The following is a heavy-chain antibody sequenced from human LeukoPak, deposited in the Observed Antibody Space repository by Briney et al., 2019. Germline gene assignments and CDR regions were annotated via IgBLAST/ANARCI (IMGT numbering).Heavy chain of an antibody. V-gene: IGHV1-46*01. CDR3: ARELTDAAARPYYYYYGMDV. J-gene: IGHJ6*02. Sequence: ASMKVSCKAPGYTFTSYYMHWVRQAPGQGLEWMGIINPSGGSTSYAQKFQGRVTMTRDTSTSTVYMELSSLRSEDTAVYYCARELTDAAARPYYYYYGMDVWGQGTTVTVSS. CDR1: GYTFTSYY. CDR2: INPSGGST. D-gene: IGHD6-6*01.